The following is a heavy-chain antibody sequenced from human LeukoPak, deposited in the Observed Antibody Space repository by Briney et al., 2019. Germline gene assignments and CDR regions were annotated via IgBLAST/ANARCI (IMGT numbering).Heavy chain of an antibody. J-gene: IGHJ4*02. Sequence: GGSLRLSCAASGFSFRTYDLSWVRQAPGKGLEWVSAISGSGGSTYYADSVKGRFTISRDNSKNTLYLQMNSLRAEDTAVYYCAKGLLGLRYCSSTSCPPDYWGQGTLVTVSS. V-gene: IGHV3-23*01. CDR3: AKGLLGLRYCSSTSCPPDY. CDR2: ISGSGGST. D-gene: IGHD2-2*01. CDR1: GFSFRTYD.